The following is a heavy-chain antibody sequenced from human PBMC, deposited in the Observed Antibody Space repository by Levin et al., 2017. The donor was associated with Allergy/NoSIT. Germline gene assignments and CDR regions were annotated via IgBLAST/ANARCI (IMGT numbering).Heavy chain of an antibody. V-gene: IGHV3-23*01. CDR3: AKKQAGTSGFSFDV. CDR2: ITGGGFNT. D-gene: IGHD6-13*01. J-gene: IGHJ3*01. Sequence: GSLRLSCAASGFTFSDYAMTWVRQAPGKGLEWVSVITGGGFNTYYGDSVKGRFTVSRDNSKNTLYLELNSLRAEDTAVYYCAKKQAGTSGFSFDVWGQGTMVTVSS. CDR1: GFTFSDYA.